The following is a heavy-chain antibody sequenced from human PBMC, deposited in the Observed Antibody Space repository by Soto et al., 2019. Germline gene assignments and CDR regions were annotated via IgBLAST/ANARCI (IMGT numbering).Heavy chain of an antibody. CDR2: IIPIFGTA. CDR3: ARDSVENRYNWSDAGYGMEV. J-gene: IGHJ6*02. D-gene: IGHD1-20*01. Sequence: GASVKSSCKAPRGTFSCYAISSLRHSPGQGLEWMGGIIPIFGTANYAQKFQGRVTMTRDTSTSTVYMQLSSQRSEDTAVHCCARDSVENRYNWSDAGYGMEVWGQRPTVTVSS. V-gene: IGHV1-69*05. CDR1: RGTFSCYA.